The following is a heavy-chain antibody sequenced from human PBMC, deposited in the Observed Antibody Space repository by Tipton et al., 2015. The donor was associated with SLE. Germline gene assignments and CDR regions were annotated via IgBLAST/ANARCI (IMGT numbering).Heavy chain of an antibody. CDR1: GGSFSGYY. V-gene: IGHV4-34*01. CDR2: INDSEVT. J-gene: IGHJ4*02. Sequence: LRLSCDVYGGSFSGYYWTWIRQPPGKGLEWIGEINDSEVTDYNPTLRSRVTMSVDTSKNQFSLSLSSVTAADTAVYYRAREVAAGGTTTFDSWGQGTLVTVSS. CDR3: AREVAAGGTTTFDS. D-gene: IGHD1-14*01.